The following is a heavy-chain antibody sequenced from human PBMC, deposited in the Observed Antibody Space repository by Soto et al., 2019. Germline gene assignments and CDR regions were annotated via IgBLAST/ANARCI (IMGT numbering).Heavy chain of an antibody. V-gene: IGHV3-23*01. J-gene: IGHJ3*01. CDR2: LYDLDGS. Sequence: GSLRLSCGVSGFSFSSYAMAWVRQVPGKGLEWLSALYDLDGSFYAASVKGRFTTSSDSSKTTVYLQMNDLRPDDTAVYYCATWHEREHAYDVWGQGTTVTVSS. D-gene: IGHD1-1*01. CDR1: GFSFSSYA. CDR3: ATWHEREHAYDV.